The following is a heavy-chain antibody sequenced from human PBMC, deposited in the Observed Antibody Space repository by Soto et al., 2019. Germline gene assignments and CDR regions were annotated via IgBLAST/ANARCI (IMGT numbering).Heavy chain of an antibody. J-gene: IGHJ5*02. V-gene: IGHV3-23*01. D-gene: IGHD2-21*02. CDR2: ISGGGIT. Sequence: PGGSLRLSCVASGFTFTDSVMAWVRQAPGKGLEWVSAISGGGITRYAYSMTGRFSISRDNSKNTLFLQMHSLTAADTAIYYCAKNGCGGDCYSSVAGNWFDPWGQGTLVTVSS. CDR1: GFTFTDSV. CDR3: AKNGCGGDCYSSVAGNWFDP.